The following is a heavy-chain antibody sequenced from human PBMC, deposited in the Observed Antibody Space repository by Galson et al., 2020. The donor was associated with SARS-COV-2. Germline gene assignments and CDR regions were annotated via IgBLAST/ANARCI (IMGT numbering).Heavy chain of an antibody. CDR2: ISYDGSKK. D-gene: IGHD3-22*01. J-gene: IGHJ4*02. CDR1: GFTFSSYG. CDR3: AKQGGGEYYDSSGYFDY. Sequence: TGGSLRLSCAASGFTFSSYGMHWVRQAPGKGLEWVAVISYDGSKKYYADSVKGRFTISRDNSKNTLYLQMNSLRAEDTAVYYCAKQGGGEYYDSSGYFDYWGQGTLVTVSS. V-gene: IGHV3-30*18.